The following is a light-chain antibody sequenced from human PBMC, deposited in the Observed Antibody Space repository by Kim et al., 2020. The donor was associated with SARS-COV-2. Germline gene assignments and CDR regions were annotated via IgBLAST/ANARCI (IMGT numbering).Light chain of an antibody. CDR3: QQYNSYRT. J-gene: IGKJ1*01. CDR2: KAS. V-gene: IGKV1-5*03. CDR1: QSISSW. Sequence: SASVVDRVTITCRASQSISSWLAWYQQKPGKAPKLLIYKASSLESGVPSRFSGSGSGTEFTLTISSLQPDDFATYYCQQYNSYRTFGQGTKVDIK.